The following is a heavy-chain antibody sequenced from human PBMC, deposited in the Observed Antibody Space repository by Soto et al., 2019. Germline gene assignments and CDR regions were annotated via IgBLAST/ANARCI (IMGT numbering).Heavy chain of an antibody. J-gene: IGHJ4*02. CDR2: INAGDGNT. CDR3: TRDYYDSSGYSPKFDY. Sequence: QVQLVQSGAEEKKPGASVTVSCKASGYTFTYYTVHWVRQAPGQRLEWMGWINAGDGNTKYSPNFQGRVTITKDTSASTVYMELSSLRSEDTAVYFCTRDYYDSSGYSPKFDYWGQGTLVTVSS. D-gene: IGHD3-22*01. CDR1: GYTFTYYT. V-gene: IGHV1-3*05.